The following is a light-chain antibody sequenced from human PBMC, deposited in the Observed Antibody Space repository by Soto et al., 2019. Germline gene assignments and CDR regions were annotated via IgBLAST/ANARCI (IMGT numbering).Light chain of an antibody. CDR3: QQRDNWPLT. CDR2: DAS. Sequence: EIVLTQSPATLSLSPGERATLSCRASQSVSSYLAWYQHKPGQAPRLLIYDASNRATGIPPRFSGSGSGTDFTLTISSLEPEEFAVYYCQQRDNWPLTFGGGTKVEIK. J-gene: IGKJ4*01. CDR1: QSVSSY. V-gene: IGKV3-11*01.